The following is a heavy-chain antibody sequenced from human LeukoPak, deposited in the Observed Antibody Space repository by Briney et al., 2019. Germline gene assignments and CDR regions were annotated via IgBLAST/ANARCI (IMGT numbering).Heavy chain of an antibody. V-gene: IGHV4-61*02. CDR3: ARVGYDSSGYLPYYFDY. D-gene: IGHD3-22*01. CDR1: GGSISSGSYY. CDR2: IYTSGST. Sequence: SETLSLTCTVSGGSISSGSYYWSWIRQPAGKGLEWIGRIYTSGSTNYNPSLKSRVTISVDTSKNQFSLKLSSVTAADTAVYYCARVGYDSSGYLPYYFDYWGQGTLVTVSS. J-gene: IGHJ4*02.